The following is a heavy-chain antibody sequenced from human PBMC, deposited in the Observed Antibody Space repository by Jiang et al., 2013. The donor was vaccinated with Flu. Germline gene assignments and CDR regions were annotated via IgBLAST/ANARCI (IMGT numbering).Heavy chain of an antibody. V-gene: IGHV3-74*01. CDR1: GLTFDAYW. CDR2: INSDGSGT. J-gene: IGHJ4*02. CDR3: ATGGSYSTSPFDY. D-gene: IGHD6-13*01. Sequence: PGGSLRVSCAASGLTFDAYWMHWVRQAPGKGLVWVSRINSDGSGTNYADSVKGRFTVSRDNAKNTLYLQMHGLTVEDTAVYYCATGGSYSTSPFDYWGQGSLVTVSS.